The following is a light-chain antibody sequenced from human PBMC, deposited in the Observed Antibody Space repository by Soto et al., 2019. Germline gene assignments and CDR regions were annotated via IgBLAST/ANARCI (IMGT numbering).Light chain of an antibody. CDR2: GAS. V-gene: IGKV3-20*01. CDR3: QQYGSSPGT. Sequence: EIVLTQSPCTLSLSPGERATLSCRASQSVSSSYSAWYQQKPGQAPRLLIYGASSRATGIPDRFSGSGSGTDFTLTISRLEPEDFAVYYCQQYGSSPGTFGQGTKVDIK. CDR1: QSVSSSY. J-gene: IGKJ1*01.